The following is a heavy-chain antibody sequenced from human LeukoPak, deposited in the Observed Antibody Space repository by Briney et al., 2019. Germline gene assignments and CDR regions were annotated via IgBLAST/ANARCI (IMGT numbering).Heavy chain of an antibody. CDR3: VRGGYYYGPSD. Sequence: SETLSLTCTVSGGSISSYYWSWIRQPAGKGLEWIGRTYTSGSINYNPSLKSRVTMSVDTSRNQFSLKLRSVTAADTAVYYCVRGGYYYGPSDWGQGTLVTVSS. CDR2: TYTSGSI. CDR1: GGSISSYY. D-gene: IGHD3-10*01. J-gene: IGHJ4*02. V-gene: IGHV4-4*07.